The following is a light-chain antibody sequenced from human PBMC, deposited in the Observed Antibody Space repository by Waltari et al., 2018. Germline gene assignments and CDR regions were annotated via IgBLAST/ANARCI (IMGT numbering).Light chain of an antibody. V-gene: IGLV2-23*01. CDR1: SRDVGSYNL. Sequence: QSALTQPASVSGSPGQSITLSCTGTSRDVGSYNLVPWYQQHPGKAPKLMIYEDTKRPSGVSDRFAGSKSGNTASLTISGLQAEDEADYYCCSYAGSSPHVVFGGGTKLTVL. CDR2: EDT. CDR3: CSYAGSSPHVV. J-gene: IGLJ2*01.